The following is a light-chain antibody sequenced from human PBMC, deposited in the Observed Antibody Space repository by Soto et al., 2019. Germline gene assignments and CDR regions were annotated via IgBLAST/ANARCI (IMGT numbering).Light chain of an antibody. Sequence: QSVLTQPPSASGTPGQRVTISCSGSSSNIGRNTVNWFQQLPGTAPKLLIYSNNQRPSGVPDRFSGSKSGTSASLAISGLQSEDEADYYCAASDDSLNGVVFGGGTKLTVL. CDR1: SSNIGRNT. J-gene: IGLJ2*01. V-gene: IGLV1-44*01. CDR2: SNN. CDR3: AASDDSLNGVV.